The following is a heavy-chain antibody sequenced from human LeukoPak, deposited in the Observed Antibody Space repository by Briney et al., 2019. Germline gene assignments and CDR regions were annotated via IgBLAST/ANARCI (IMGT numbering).Heavy chain of an antibody. V-gene: IGHV1-18*01. CDR3: ATGAPYYYDSSGYHPHAFDI. CDR1: GYTFTSYG. D-gene: IGHD3-22*01. J-gene: IGHJ3*02. CDR2: ISAYNGNT. Sequence: ASVKVSCKASGYTFTSYGISWVRQAPGQGLEWMGWISAYNGNTNYAQKLQGRVTMTEDTSTDTAYMELGSLRSEDTAVYYCATGAPYYYDSSGYHPHAFDIWGQGTMVTVSS.